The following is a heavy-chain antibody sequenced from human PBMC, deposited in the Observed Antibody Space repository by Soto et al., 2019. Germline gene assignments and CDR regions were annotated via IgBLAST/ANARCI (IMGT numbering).Heavy chain of an antibody. J-gene: IGHJ4*02. Sequence: GSGEGSLQASGYTFTRYYRHWVRQAPGQGLECIGIINPSGGSTSHAKNSQARVTIIRDTYTSTVYMELSSLSFEDTAVYYCARALYSSGWYVYDYWGQGTLVTVSS. D-gene: IGHD6-19*01. CDR1: GYTFTRYY. CDR2: INPSGGST. V-gene: IGHV1-46*01. CDR3: ARALYSSGWYVYDY.